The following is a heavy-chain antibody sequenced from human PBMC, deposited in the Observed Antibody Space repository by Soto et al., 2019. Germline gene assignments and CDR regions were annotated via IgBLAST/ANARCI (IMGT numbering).Heavy chain of an antibody. CDR2: IYWDDDK. CDR3: AHRQTYCGGNCYSGFDS. V-gene: IGHV2-5*02. D-gene: IGHD2-21*02. J-gene: IGHJ4*02. Sequence: QITLKESGPTLVKPTQTLTLTCTFSGFSLSTSGVGVGWIRQPPGKALEWLALIYWDDDKRSSPSLKSRLTIPKDTSKSQVALTMTHMDPVDTATYYRAHRQTYCGGNCYSGFDSWGQGTLVTVSS. CDR1: GFSLSTSGVG.